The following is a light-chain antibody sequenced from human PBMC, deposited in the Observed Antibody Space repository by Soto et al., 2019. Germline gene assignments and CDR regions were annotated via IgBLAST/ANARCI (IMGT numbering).Light chain of an antibody. Sequence: ILLTQSPATLSLSVGERAPIYCRASQSVNNFLAWYQQKPGKAPRLMIFDASCRASGVPARFSGSGSGTDCTLTITSLQPDDVATYYCQQYNSYPCTFGQGTKVDIK. CDR1: QSVNNF. V-gene: IGKV1-5*01. CDR2: DAS. CDR3: QQYNSYPCT. J-gene: IGKJ1*01.